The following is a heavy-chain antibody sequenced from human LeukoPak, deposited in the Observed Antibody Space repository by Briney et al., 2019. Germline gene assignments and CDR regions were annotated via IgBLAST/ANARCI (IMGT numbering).Heavy chain of an antibody. J-gene: IGHJ4*02. D-gene: IGHD3-10*01. CDR1: GGTFGIYA. Sequence: SLKDSCKASGGTFGIYAISWVRQTPGQRLEWMGGIIPIFGTANYAQKFQGRVTITADESTSTAYMELSSLRSEDTAVYYCAKPYYGSGAFDYWCQGTLVTVSS. V-gene: IGHV1-69*13. CDR2: IIPIFGTA. CDR3: AKPYYGSGAFDY.